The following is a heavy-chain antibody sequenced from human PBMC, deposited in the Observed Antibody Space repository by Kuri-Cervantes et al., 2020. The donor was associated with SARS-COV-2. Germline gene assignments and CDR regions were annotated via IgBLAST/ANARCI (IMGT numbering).Heavy chain of an antibody. V-gene: IGHV3-30-3*01. D-gene: IGHD3-3*01. Sequence: GESLKISCAASGFTFSSYAMHWVRQAPGKGLEWVAVISYDGSNKYYADSVKGRFTISRDNSKNTLYLQMNSLRAEDTAVYYCARDRGDFWSGSINYWGQGTLVTVSS. J-gene: IGHJ4*02. CDR2: ISYDGSNK. CDR1: GFTFSSYA. CDR3: ARDRGDFWSGSINY.